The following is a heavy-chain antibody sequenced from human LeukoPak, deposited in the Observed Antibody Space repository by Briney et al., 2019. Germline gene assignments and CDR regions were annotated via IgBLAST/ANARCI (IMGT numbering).Heavy chain of an antibody. CDR3: ARGVFVAAGTYYYYYMDV. V-gene: IGHV1-2*02. CDR2: INPNSGDT. CDR1: GYMFTTYY. J-gene: IGHJ6*03. D-gene: IGHD6-13*01. Sequence: ASVKVSCKASGYMFTTYYIHWVRQAPGQGLEWMGWINPNSGDTNYAQQFQGRVTMTRDTSISTAYMELSGLRSDDTAVYYCARGVFVAAGTYYYYYMDVWGKGTTVTVSS.